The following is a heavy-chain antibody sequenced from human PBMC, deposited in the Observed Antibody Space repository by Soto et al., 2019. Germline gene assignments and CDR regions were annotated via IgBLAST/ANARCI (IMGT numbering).Heavy chain of an antibody. D-gene: IGHD3-10*01. CDR3: ARDAQYYYGSYYYGMDV. CDR2: ISSSGSTI. J-gene: IGHJ6*02. Sequence: GGSLRLSCAASGFTFSSYEMNWVRQAPGKGLEWVSYISSSGSTIYYADSVKGRFTISRDNAKNSLYLQMNSLRAEDTAVYYCARDAQYYYGSYYYGMDVWGQGTTVTVSS. V-gene: IGHV3-48*03. CDR1: GFTFSSYE.